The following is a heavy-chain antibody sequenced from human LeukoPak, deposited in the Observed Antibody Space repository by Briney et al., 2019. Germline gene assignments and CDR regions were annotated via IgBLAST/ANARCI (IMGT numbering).Heavy chain of an antibody. CDR2: IDEDGSST. D-gene: IGHD6-19*01. CDR1: GLTFSSYW. V-gene: IGHV3-74*01. Sequence: GGSLRLSCAASGLTFSSYWMYWVRQAPGKGLAWVSRIDEDGSSTSYADSVKGRFTISRDNGKNTVFLQMNSLIAEDTAVYFCTRAGYSSGFDSWGQGTLVTVSS. CDR3: TRAGYSSGFDS. J-gene: IGHJ5*01.